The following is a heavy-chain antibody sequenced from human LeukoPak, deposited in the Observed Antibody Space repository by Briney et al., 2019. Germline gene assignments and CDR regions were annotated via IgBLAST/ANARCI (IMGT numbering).Heavy chain of an antibody. Sequence: GGSLRLSCAASGFTFSSYGMHWVRQAPGKGLEWVAVISYDGSNKYYADSVKGRFTISRDNSKNTLYLQMNSLRAEDTAVYYCAKDRRWDCSSTSCYVYYWGQGTLVTVSS. J-gene: IGHJ4*02. V-gene: IGHV3-30*18. CDR2: ISYDGSNK. CDR3: AKDRRWDCSSTSCYVYY. CDR1: GFTFSSYG. D-gene: IGHD2-2*01.